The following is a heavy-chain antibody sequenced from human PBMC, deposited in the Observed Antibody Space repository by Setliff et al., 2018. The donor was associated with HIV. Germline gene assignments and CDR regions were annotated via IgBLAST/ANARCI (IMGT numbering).Heavy chain of an antibody. CDR2: IKQDGSEK. CDR3: ARDVMLRVVVTATYYFDY. CDR1: GFSFSSYW. J-gene: IGHJ4*02. Sequence: GGSLRLSCEASGFSFSSYWMSWVRQAPGKGLEWVANIKQDGSEKYYVDSVKGRFTISRDNAKNSLYLQMNSLRAEDTAVYYCARDVMLRVVVTATYYFDYWGQGTLVTVSS. D-gene: IGHD2-21*02. V-gene: IGHV3-7*01.